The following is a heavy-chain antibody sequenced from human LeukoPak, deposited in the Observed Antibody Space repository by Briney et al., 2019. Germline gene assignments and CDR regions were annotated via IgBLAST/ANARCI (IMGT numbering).Heavy chain of an antibody. J-gene: IGHJ4*02. V-gene: IGHV1-2*02. CDR1: GYTFTGYY. CDR2: INPNSGGT. CDR3: AREYSGYDGLDY. D-gene: IGHD5-12*01. Sequence: ASVKVSCKASGYTFTGYYIHWVRQAPGQGLEWMGWINPNSGGTNYAQKFQGRVTMTRDTSISTAYMELSRLRSDDTAVYYCAREYSGYDGLDYWGQGTLVTVSS.